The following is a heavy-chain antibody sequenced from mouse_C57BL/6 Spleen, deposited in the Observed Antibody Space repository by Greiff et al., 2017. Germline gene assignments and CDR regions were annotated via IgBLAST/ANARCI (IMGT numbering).Heavy chain of an antibody. J-gene: IGHJ1*03. CDR3: ASYYYGSSPYWYFDV. CDR2: ISYNGSN. Sequence: ESGPGLVKPSQSLSLTCSVTGYSITSGYYWNWIRQFPGNKLEWMGYISYNGSNNYNPYLKNRISITPDTSKNQFFLKLNSVTTEVTSTYYCASYYYGSSPYWYFDVWGTGTTVTVSS. CDR1: GYSITSGYY. V-gene: IGHV3-6*01. D-gene: IGHD1-1*01.